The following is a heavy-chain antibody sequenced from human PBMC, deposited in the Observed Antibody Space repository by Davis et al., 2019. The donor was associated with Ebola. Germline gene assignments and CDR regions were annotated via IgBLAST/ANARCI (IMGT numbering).Heavy chain of an antibody. D-gene: IGHD3-22*01. Sequence: GESLKISCAASGFTFSDSAMHWVRLASGKGLEWVGRIRSTANSYATAYAASVKGRFAISRDDSKNTAYLQMNSLKTEDTAVYYCNTFYYDSSGPPEKYFDLWGRGTLVTVSS. J-gene: IGHJ2*01. CDR3: NTFYYDSSGPPEKYFDL. CDR1: GFTFSDSA. CDR2: IRSTANSYAT. V-gene: IGHV3-73*01.